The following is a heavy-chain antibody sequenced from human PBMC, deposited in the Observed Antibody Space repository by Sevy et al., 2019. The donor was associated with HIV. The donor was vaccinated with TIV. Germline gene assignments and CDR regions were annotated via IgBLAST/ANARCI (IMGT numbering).Heavy chain of an antibody. CDR1: GFTFSSYA. J-gene: IGHJ4*02. V-gene: IGHV3-30-3*01. CDR2: ISYDGSNK. Sequence: GGSLRLSCAASGFTFSSYAMHWVRQAPGKGLEWVAVISYDGSNKYYADSVKGRFTISRDNSKNTLYLQMNSLRAEDTAVYYCARGSSLRFLEWLFPGDYWGQGTLVTVSS. CDR3: ARGSSLRFLEWLFPGDY. D-gene: IGHD3-3*01.